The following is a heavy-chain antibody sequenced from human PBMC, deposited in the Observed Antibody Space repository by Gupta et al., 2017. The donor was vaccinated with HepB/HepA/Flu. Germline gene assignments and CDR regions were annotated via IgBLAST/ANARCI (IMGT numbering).Heavy chain of an antibody. CDR1: GFISCAAA. V-gene: IGHV3-73*02. Sequence: LVQSGGGLVLPGGSLKLFCAATGFISCAAAIHWVRQASGKGLEWIGRIKRKGENYATAYGASVKGRFSVSRDDSRKTAYLQMDSLKVDDTAIYYCTRLFGDGWFDPWGQGTQVTVSS. CDR2: IKRKGENYAT. J-gene: IGHJ5*02. CDR3: TRLFGDGWFDP. D-gene: IGHD3-10*01.